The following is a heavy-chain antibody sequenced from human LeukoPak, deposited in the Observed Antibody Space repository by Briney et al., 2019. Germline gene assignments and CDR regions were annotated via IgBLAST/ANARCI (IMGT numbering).Heavy chain of an antibody. V-gene: IGHV4-59*01. CDR1: GGSISSYY. CDR2: IYYSGST. CDR3: ARGKTIFGVVTGNDY. J-gene: IGHJ4*02. D-gene: IGHD3-3*01. Sequence: SETLSLTCTVSGGSISSYYWGWIRQPPGKGLEWIGYIYYSGSTNYNPSLKSRVTISVDTSKNQFSLKLSSVTAADTAVYYCARGKTIFGVVTGNDYWGQGTLVTVSS.